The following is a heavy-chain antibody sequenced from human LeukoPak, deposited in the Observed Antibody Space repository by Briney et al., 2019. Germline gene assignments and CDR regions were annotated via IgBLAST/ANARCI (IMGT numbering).Heavy chain of an antibody. D-gene: IGHD1-26*01. J-gene: IGHJ4*02. V-gene: IGHV1-3*01. Sequence: GVSVKVSCKASGYTFTSYAMHWVRQAPGQRLEWMGWINAGNGNTKYSQKFQGRVTITRDTSASTAYMELSSLRSEDTAVYYCARLSGSYLYYFDYWGQGTLVTVSS. CDR3: ARLSGSYLYYFDY. CDR1: GYTFTSYA. CDR2: INAGNGNT.